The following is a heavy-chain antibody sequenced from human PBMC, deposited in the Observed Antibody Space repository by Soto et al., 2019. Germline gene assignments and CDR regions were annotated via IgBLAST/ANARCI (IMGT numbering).Heavy chain of an antibody. J-gene: IGHJ4*02. CDR1: GYSFTSYW. CDR3: ARIHEHCSSTSCYTNDLFDY. D-gene: IGHD2-2*02. CDR2: IYPRDADT. Sequence: PGEYLKISCKGSGYSFTSYWIGWVRQMRGEGLEWMGIIYPRDADTRYSPSFQGQVTISADKSISTAYLQWSSLKASDTAMYYCARIHEHCSSTSCYTNDLFDYWGQGTLVTVSS. V-gene: IGHV5-51*01.